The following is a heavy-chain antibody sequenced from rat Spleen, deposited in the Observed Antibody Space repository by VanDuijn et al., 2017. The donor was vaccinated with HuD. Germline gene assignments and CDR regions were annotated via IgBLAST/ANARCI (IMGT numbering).Heavy chain of an antibody. CDR1: GFTFNNYW. V-gene: IGHV5-31*01. J-gene: IGHJ2*01. D-gene: IGHD4-1*01. CDR3: ARGGCFRY. CDR2: ITNACGRT. Sequence: EVQLVESGGGLVQPGGSLKLSCVASGFTFNNYWMTWIRQAPGKGLEWVASITNACGRTYYPDSVKGRFTISRDTAQNTLYLKMNSLRSEETAPYYCARGGCFRYWGQGVMVTVSS.